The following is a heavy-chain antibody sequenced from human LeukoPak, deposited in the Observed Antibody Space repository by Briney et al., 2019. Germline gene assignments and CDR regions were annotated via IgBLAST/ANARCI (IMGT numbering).Heavy chain of an antibody. CDR2: IGTAGDT. D-gene: IGHD1-14*01. CDR3: ARGAAPTTHYYYYYGMDV. V-gene: IGHV3-13*01. J-gene: IGHJ6*02. Sequence: PGGSLRLSCAASGFTFSSYDMHRVRQATGKGLEWVSAIGTAGDTYYPGSVKGRFTISRENAKNSLYLQMNSLRAEDTAVYYCARGAAPTTHYYYYYGMDVWGQGTTVTVSS. CDR1: GFTFSSYD.